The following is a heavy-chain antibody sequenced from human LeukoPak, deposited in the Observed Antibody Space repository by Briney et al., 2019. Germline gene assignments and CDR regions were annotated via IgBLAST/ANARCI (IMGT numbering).Heavy chain of an antibody. D-gene: IGHD4-17*01. V-gene: IGHV4-34*01. Sequence: PSETLSRTCAVHGGSFSGYYWSWIRQPPGKGLEWIGEINHSGSTNYNPSLKSRVTISVDTSKNQFSLKLSSVTAADTAVYYCARVGSAVTTDYWGQGTLVTVSS. CDR3: ARVGSAVTTDY. CDR1: GGSFSGYY. J-gene: IGHJ4*02. CDR2: INHSGST.